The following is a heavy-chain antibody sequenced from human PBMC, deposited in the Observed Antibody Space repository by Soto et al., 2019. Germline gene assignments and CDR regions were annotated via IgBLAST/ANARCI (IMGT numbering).Heavy chain of an antibody. CDR2: IYYSGST. CDR1: GGSISSYY. J-gene: IGHJ6*04. D-gene: IGHD3-10*01. V-gene: IGHV4-59*01. CDR3: ASLGMVRGRERLDV. Sequence: SETLSLTCTVSGGSISSYYWSWIRQPPGKGLEWIGYIYYSGSTNYNPSLKSRVTISVDTSKNQFSLKLSSVTAADTAVYYCASLGMVRGRERLDVWGKGTTVTVSS.